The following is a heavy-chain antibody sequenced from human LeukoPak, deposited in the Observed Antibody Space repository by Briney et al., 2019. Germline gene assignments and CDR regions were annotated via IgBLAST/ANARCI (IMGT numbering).Heavy chain of an antibody. D-gene: IGHD2-15*01. V-gene: IGHV4-4*07. CDR1: GGSISSYY. CDR2: IYTSGST. J-gene: IGHJ4*02. CDR3: ARDRYCSGGSCEFDY. Sequence: SETLSLTCTVSGGSISSYYWSWIRQPAGKGLEWIGRIYTSGSTNYNPSLKSRVTMSVDTSKNQFSLKLSSVTAADTAVYYCARDRYCSGGSCEFDYWGQGTLVTVSS.